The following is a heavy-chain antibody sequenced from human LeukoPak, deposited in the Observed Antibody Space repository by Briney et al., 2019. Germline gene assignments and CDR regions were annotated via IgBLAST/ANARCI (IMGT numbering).Heavy chain of an antibody. CDR1: GCIFTDYY. CDR3: ARGRDCYNPTPFDY. Sequence: ASVKVSCKASGCIFTDYYMHWVRQAPGQGLEWMGWINPNSGGTNYAQKFQGRVTMTRDTSISTAYMELSRLKSDDTVVYYCARGRDCYNPTPFDYWGQGTLVTVSS. J-gene: IGHJ4*02. CDR2: INPNSGGT. D-gene: IGHD5-24*01. V-gene: IGHV1-2*02.